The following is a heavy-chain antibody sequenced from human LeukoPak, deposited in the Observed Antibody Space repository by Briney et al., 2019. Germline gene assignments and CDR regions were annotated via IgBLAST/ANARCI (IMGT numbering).Heavy chain of an antibody. Sequence: SETLSLTCTVSGGSISSYYWSWIRQPPGKGLEWIGYIYYSGSTNYNPSLKSRVTISVDTSKNQFSLKLSSVTAADTAVYYCARETYDYGAIGDFDYWGQGTLVTVSS. J-gene: IGHJ4*02. D-gene: IGHD4-17*01. V-gene: IGHV4-59*01. CDR3: ARETYDYGAIGDFDY. CDR1: GGSISSYY. CDR2: IYYSGST.